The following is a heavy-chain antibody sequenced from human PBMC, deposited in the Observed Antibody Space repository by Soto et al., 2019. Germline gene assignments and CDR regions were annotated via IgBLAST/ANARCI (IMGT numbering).Heavy chain of an antibody. V-gene: IGHV3-9*01. CDR3: VKDMMPTPDGCDY. Sequence: EVQLVESGGGLVQPGRSLRLSCAASGFTFDDYAMHWVRQAPGKGLEWVSGISWNSGSIGYADSVKGRFTISRDNAKNSLYLQMNSLRAEDTALYYCVKDMMPTPDGCDYWGQGTLVTVSS. CDR2: ISWNSGSI. CDR1: GFTFDDYA. D-gene: IGHD2-2*01. J-gene: IGHJ4*02.